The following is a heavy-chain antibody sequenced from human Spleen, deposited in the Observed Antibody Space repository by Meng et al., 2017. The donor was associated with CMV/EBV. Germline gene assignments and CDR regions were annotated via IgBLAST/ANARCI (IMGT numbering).Heavy chain of an antibody. CDR3: ATGLFGGVILPVSS. Sequence: QGHRVKFGAEGKKPGASVKVSCKVSGYTLTELSMHWVRQAPGKGLEWMGGFDPEDGETIYAQKFQGRVTMTEDTSTDTAYMELSSLRSEDTAVYYCATGLFGGVILPVSSWGQGTLVTVSS. V-gene: IGHV1-24*01. CDR2: FDPEDGET. CDR1: GYTLTELS. D-gene: IGHD3-16*02. J-gene: IGHJ4*02.